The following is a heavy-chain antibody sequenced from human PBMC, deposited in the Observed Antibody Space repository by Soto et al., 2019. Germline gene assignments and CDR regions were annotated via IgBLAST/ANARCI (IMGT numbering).Heavy chain of an antibody. CDR1: GFTFSSYA. D-gene: IGHD1-7*01. J-gene: IGHJ5*02. Sequence: PGGSLRLSCAASGFTFSSYAMSWVRQAPGKGLEWVSAISGSGGSTYYADSVKGRFTISRDNSKNTLYLQMNSLRAEDTAVYYCAKDVDRYNGNYGNWFDPWGQGTLVTVSS. V-gene: IGHV3-23*01. CDR2: ISGSGGST. CDR3: AKDVDRYNGNYGNWFDP.